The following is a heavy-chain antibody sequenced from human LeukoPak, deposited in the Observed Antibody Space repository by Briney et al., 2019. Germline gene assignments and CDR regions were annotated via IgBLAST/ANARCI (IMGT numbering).Heavy chain of an antibody. CDR2: ITSGGST. CDR3: AKLRTGTATNFDY. CDR1: GFTLASYA. V-gene: IGHV3-23*01. D-gene: IGHD1-1*01. Sequence: GGSLRLSCAASGFTLASYAMSWVRQAPGKGLEWVSTITSGGSTYYADSVKGRFTISRDNSKNTLYVQMNSLRAEDTAVYYCAKLRTGTATNFDYWGQGTLVTVSS. J-gene: IGHJ4*02.